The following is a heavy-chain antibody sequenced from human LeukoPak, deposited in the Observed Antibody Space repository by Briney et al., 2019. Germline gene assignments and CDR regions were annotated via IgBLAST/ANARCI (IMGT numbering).Heavy chain of an antibody. V-gene: IGHV4-39*07. J-gene: IGHJ3*02. D-gene: IGHD2-8*02. Sequence: SETLSLTCTVSGGSISSSSYYWGWIRQPPGKGLEWIGSIYYSGSTYYNPSLKSRVSISVDTSKNQFSLKLSSVTAADTAVYYCARGVGYHAFDIWGQGTMVTVSS. CDR2: IYYSGST. CDR1: GGSISSSSYY. CDR3: ARGVGYHAFDI.